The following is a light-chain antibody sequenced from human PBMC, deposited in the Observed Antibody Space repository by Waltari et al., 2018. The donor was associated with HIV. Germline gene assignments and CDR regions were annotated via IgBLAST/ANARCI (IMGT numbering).Light chain of an antibody. Sequence: QSVLTQPPSASGTPGQRVTISCSGSSSNIGSNTVNWYQPLPGTAPTLLIYSNKQRPAGVPDRFSGSKSGTSASLAISGLQSEDEADYYCAAWDDSLNGYVFGTGTKVTVL. J-gene: IGLJ1*01. CDR1: SSNIGSNT. CDR2: SNK. V-gene: IGLV1-44*01. CDR3: AAWDDSLNGYV.